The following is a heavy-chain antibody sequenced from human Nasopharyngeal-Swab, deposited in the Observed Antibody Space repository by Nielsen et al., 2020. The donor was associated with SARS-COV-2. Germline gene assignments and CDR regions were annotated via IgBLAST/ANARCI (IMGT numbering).Heavy chain of an antibody. CDR1: GGSFCGYY. J-gene: IGHJ6*03. V-gene: IGHV4-34*01. CDR3: ARGEVGVVVVNGGYYYMDV. Sequence: SEILSLTCAVYGGSFCGYYWSWIRQPPGKGLEWIGEINHRGSTNYNPSLKCRVTISVDTSKNQFSLKLSSVTAADTAVYYCARGEVGVVVVNGGYYYMDVWGKGTTVTVSS. D-gene: IGHD3-22*01. CDR2: INHRGST.